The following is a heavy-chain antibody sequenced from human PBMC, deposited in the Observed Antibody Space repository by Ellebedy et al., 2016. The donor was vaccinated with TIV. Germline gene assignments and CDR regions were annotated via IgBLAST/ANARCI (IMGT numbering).Heavy chain of an antibody. V-gene: IGHV1-69*04. CDR3: ARERRFEPDYYDSSGPSDDY. CDR2: IIPILGIA. CDR1: GGTFSSYA. J-gene: IGHJ4*02. D-gene: IGHD3-22*01. Sequence: SVKVSXXASGGTFSSYAISWVRQAPGQGLEWMGRIIPILGIANYAQKFQGRVTITADKSTSTAYMALSSLRSEDTAVYYCARERRFEPDYYDSSGPSDDYWGQGTLVTVSS.